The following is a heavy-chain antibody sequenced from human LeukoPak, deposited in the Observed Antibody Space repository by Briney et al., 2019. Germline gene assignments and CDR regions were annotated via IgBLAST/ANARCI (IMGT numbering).Heavy chain of an antibody. CDR1: GGSISSYY. D-gene: IGHD6-6*01. CDR3: ARGKLVPGEYYYYYYMDV. Sequence: PSETLSLTCTVSGGSISSYYWSWIRQPAGKGLEWIGRIYTSGSTNYNPSLESRVTMPVDTSKNHFSLKVTSVTAADTAVYYCARGKLVPGEYYYYYYMDVWGKGTTVTVSS. V-gene: IGHV4-4*07. CDR2: IYTSGST. J-gene: IGHJ6*03.